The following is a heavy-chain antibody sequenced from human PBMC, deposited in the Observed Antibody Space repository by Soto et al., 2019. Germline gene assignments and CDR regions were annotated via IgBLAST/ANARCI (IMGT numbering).Heavy chain of an antibody. D-gene: IGHD6-13*01. CDR1: GYTFTSCA. J-gene: IGHJ4*02. V-gene: IGHV1-3*05. Sequence: QVQLVQSGAEEKKPGASVKVSCKASGYTFTSCAMHWVRQAPGQRLEWMGWINAGNGNTKYSQKFQGRVTITRDTSASTAYRELSSLRSEDTAVYYCARGIAPYYFDYWGQGTLVTVSS. CDR3: ARGIAPYYFDY. CDR2: INAGNGNT.